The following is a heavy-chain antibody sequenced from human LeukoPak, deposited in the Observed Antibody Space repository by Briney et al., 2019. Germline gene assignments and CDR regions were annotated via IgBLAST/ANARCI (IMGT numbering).Heavy chain of an antibody. CDR3: ARSIMITFGGENRFDP. V-gene: IGHV4-31*03. J-gene: IGHJ5*02. Sequence: SETLSLTCTVSGGSLSSGGYYWSWIRQHPGKGLEWLGYIYYSGSTYYNPSLKSRVTISVDTSKNQFSLKLSSVTAADTAVYYCARSIMITFGGENRFDPWGQGTLVTVSS. D-gene: IGHD3-16*01. CDR2: IYYSGST. CDR1: GGSLSSGGYY.